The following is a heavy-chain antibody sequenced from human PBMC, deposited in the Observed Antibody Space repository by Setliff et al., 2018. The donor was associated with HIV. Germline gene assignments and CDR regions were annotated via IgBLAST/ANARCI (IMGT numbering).Heavy chain of an antibody. Sequence: GASVKVSCKASGYTLTNYAMHWVRQAPGQRLEWMGCINAGNDNTRYSQNFQGRVTITKDTSASTVYMELSSLRSEDTALYYCTRVMGATTGFHDYWGQGTLVTSPQ. CDR1: GYTLTNYA. D-gene: IGHD1-26*01. J-gene: IGHJ4*02. V-gene: IGHV1-3*01. CDR3: TRVMGATTGFHDY. CDR2: INAGNDNT.